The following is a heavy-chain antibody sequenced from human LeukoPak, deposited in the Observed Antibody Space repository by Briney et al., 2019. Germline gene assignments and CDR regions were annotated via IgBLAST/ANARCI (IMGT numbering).Heavy chain of an antibody. V-gene: IGHV3-21*06. CDR3: AGGGSGWSIAQ. CDR1: GFTFSSYS. Sequence: KAGGSLRLSCAASGFTFSSYSVNWVRQAPGKGLEWVSSISSSSSYIYYADSVKGRFISSRDISKNMVYLQMNSVRSEDTAVYFCAGGGSGWSIAQWGQGTLVTVSS. CDR2: ISSSSSYI. D-gene: IGHD6-19*01. J-gene: IGHJ4*02.